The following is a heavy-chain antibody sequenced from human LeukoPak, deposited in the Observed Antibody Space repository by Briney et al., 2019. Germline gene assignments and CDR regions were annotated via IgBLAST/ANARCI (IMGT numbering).Heavy chain of an antibody. CDR3: AKGGVAPNWFDP. CDR2: ISYDGSSK. D-gene: IGHD5-12*01. CDR1: GFTFSSYG. J-gene: IGHJ5*02. V-gene: IGHV3-30*18. Sequence: PGGSLRLSCAASGFTFSSYGMHWVRQAPGKGLEWVAVISYDGSSKYYADSVKGRFTISRDNSKNTLYLQMNSLRAEDTAVYYCAKGGVAPNWFDPWGQGTLVTVSS.